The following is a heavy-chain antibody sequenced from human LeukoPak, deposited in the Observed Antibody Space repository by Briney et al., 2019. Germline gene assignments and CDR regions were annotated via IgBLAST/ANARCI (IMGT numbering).Heavy chain of an antibody. CDR3: ARGGNYWPQWWFDP. J-gene: IGHJ5*02. D-gene: IGHD1-26*01. CDR2: IYYTGST. CDR1: VGSFSGYA. Sequence: SETLSLTCAVYVGSFSGYAWAWIRQPPGKGLEWIGYIYYTGSTSYNPSLKSRVTMSLDASKNQFSLELNSVTPADTAVYYCARGGNYWPQWWFDPWGRGTLVSVSS. V-gene: IGHV4-59*01.